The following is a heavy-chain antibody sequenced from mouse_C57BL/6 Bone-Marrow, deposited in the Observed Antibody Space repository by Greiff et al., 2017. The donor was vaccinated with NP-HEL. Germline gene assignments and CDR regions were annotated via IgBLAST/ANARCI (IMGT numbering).Heavy chain of an antibody. J-gene: IGHJ4*01. CDR2: IYPRSGNT. Sequence: QVHVKQSGAELARPGASVKLSCKASGYTFTSYGISWVKQRTGQGLEWIGEIYPRSGNTYYNEKFKGKATLTADKSSSTAYMELRSLTSEDSAVYFCARTPPFYYYAMDYWGQGTSVTVSS. V-gene: IGHV1-81*01. CDR1: GYTFTSYG. CDR3: ARTPPFYYYAMDY.